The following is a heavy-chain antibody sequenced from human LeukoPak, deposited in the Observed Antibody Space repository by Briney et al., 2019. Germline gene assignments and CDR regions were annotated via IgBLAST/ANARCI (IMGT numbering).Heavy chain of an antibody. J-gene: IGHJ4*02. CDR2: ISYDGSNK. Sequence: SCKASGYTFTGYYMHWVRQAPGKGLEWVAVISYDGSNKYYADSVKGRFTISRDNSKNTLYLQMNSLRAEDTAVYYCARGSPGWDYDFWSGIDYWGQGTLVTVSS. D-gene: IGHD3-3*01. CDR1: GYTFTGYY. CDR3: ARGSPGWDYDFWSGIDY. V-gene: IGHV3-30-3*01.